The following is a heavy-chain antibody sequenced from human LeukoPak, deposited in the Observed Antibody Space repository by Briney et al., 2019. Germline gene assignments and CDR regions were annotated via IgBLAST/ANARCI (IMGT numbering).Heavy chain of an antibody. J-gene: IGHJ4*02. CDR2: INPNSGGT. CDR3: ANEYGSGSYVRFYLDY. CDR1: GYTFTGYY. V-gene: IGHV1-2*02. D-gene: IGHD3-10*01. Sequence: ASVKVSCKASGYTFTGYYMHWVRQAPGQGLGWMGWINPNSGGTNYAQKFQGRVTMTRDTSISTAYMELSRLRSDDTAVYYCANEYGSGSYVRFYLDYWGQGTLVTVSS.